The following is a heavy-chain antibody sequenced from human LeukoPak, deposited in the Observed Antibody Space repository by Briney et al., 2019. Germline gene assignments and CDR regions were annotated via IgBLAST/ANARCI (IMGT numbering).Heavy chain of an antibody. CDR3: ARDYSSSSRYFDY. V-gene: IGHV3-30*04. CDR2: ISYDGSYK. CDR1: GFTFSIYA. Sequence: GRSLRLSCAASGFTFSIYAMHWVRQAPGKGLEWVAVISYDGSYKYYADSVKGRFTISRDNSKNTLYLQMNSLRAEATPVYYCARDYSSSSRYFDYWGQGTLVTVSS. J-gene: IGHJ4*02. D-gene: IGHD6-6*01.